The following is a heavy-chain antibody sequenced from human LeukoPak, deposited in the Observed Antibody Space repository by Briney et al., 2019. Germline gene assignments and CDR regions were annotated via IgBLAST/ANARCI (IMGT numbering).Heavy chain of an antibody. CDR2: ISSSSSYI. D-gene: IGHD3-22*01. Sequence: PGGSLRLSCAASGFTFSSYSMNWVRQAPGKGLEWVSSISSSSSYIYYADSVKGRFTISRDNSKNTLYLQMNSLRAEDTAVYYCAKPGTIVVVLYYFDYWGQGTLVTVSS. J-gene: IGHJ4*02. CDR1: GFTFSSYS. CDR3: AKPGTIVVVLYYFDY. V-gene: IGHV3-21*04.